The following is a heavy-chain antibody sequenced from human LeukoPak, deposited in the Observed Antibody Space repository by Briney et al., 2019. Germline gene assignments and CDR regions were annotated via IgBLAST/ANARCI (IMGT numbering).Heavy chain of an antibody. J-gene: IGHJ5*02. CDR2: ISAYNGNT. V-gene: IGHV1-18*01. CDR1: DYTFTSYG. CDR3: ARDLVGAEGFDP. Sequence: ASVKVSCKASDYTFTSYGISWVRQAPGQGLEWMGWISAYNGNTNYAQKLQGRVTMTTDTSTSTVYMELRSLRSDDTAVYYCARDLVGAEGFDPWGQGTLVTVSS. D-gene: IGHD2-15*01.